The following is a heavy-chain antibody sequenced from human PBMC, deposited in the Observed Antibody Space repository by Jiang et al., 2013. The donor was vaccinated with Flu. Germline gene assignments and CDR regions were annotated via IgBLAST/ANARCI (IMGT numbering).Heavy chain of an antibody. J-gene: IGHJ6*01. V-gene: IGHV3-33*08. Sequence: VQLVESGGGVVQPGRSLRLSCAASGFTFSRHGMHWVRQAPGKGLEWVAVIWYDGSNKYYPDSVKGRFTISRDNSKNTLYLQMNSLRAEDTAVYYCARGGYSGYDIRLWDSYGMDV. CDR1: GFTFSRHG. D-gene: IGHD5-12*01. CDR2: IWYDGSNK. CDR3: ARGGYSGYDIRLWDSYGMDV.